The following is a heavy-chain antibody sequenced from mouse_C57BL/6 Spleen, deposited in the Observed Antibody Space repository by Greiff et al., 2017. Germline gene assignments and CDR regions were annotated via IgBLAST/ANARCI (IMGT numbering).Heavy chain of an antibody. CDR2: ISSGGSYT. V-gene: IGHV5-6*01. CDR1: GFTFSSYG. Sequence: EVKLMESGGDLVKPGGSLKLSCAASGFTFSSYGMSWVRQTPDKRLEWVATISSGGSYTYYPDSVKGRFTISRDNAKNTLYLQMSSLKSEDTAMYYCARLIYYDYDKAMDYWGQGTSVTVSS. CDR3: ARLIYYDYDKAMDY. D-gene: IGHD2-4*01. J-gene: IGHJ4*01.